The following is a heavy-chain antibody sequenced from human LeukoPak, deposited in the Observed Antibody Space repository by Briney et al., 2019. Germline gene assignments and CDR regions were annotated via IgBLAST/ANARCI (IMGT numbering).Heavy chain of an antibody. CDR1: GFTFRSYG. CDR2: IWYDGSNK. V-gene: IGHV3-33*01. D-gene: IGHD3-22*01. CDR3: ARDLGDSSGYPTYYFDY. J-gene: IGHJ4*02. Sequence: GGSLRLSCAASGFTFRSYGMHWVRQAPGKGLEWVAVIWYDGSNKYYADSAKGRFTISRDNSKNTLYLQMNSLRAEDTAVYYCARDLGDSSGYPTYYFDYWGQGTLVTVSS.